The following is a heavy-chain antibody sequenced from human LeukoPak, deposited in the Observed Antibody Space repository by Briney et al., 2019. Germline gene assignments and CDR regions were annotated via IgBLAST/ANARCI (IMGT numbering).Heavy chain of an antibody. V-gene: IGHV4-39*01. CDR3: ARRLQPLTMVRGVQLFSVGNYYGMDV. Sequence: SETLSLTCTVSGGSISSSSYYWGWIRQPPGKGLEWIGSIYYSGSTYYNPSLKSRVAISVDTSKNQFSLKLSSVTAADTAVYYCARRLQPLTMVRGVQLFSVGNYYGMDVWGQGTTVTVSS. D-gene: IGHD3-10*01. J-gene: IGHJ6*02. CDR1: GGSISSSSYY. CDR2: IYYSGST.